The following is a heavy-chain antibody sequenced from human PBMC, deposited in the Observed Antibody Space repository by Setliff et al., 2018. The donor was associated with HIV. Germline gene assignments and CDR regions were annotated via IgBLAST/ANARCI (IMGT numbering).Heavy chain of an antibody. D-gene: IGHD3-22*01. V-gene: IGHV4-61*02. J-gene: IGHJ3*02. CDR3: ARAQYEDRRRYYYDSSGHHPTGGDAFDI. CDR1: DGSISTGSYY. CDR2: IYTSGST. Sequence: SETLSLTCTVADGSISTGSYYWSWVRQPAGRGLEWIGRIYTSGSTNYNPSLKSRVTMSVDTSKNQFSLKLSSVTAADTAVYYCARAQYEDRRRYYYDSSGHHPTGGDAFDIWGQGTMVTVSS.